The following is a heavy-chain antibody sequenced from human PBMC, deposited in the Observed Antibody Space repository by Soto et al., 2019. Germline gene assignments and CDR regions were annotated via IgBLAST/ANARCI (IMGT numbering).Heavy chain of an antibody. CDR1: GFTVSSIY. CDR2: ISTGGSRT. D-gene: IGHD6-19*01. J-gene: IGHJ4*02. CDR3: AARVRSSGWYADFDY. Sequence: SLRLSCAASGFTVSSIYMSWVRQAPGKGLEWVSVISTGGSRTYYADSVRGRFTTSRDNSKNTMYLQMNSLRAEDTAVYYCAARVRSSGWYADFDYWGQGALVTVSS. V-gene: IGHV3-53*01.